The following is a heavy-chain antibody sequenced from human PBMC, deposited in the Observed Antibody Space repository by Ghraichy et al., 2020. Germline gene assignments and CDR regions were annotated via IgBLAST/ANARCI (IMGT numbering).Heavy chain of an antibody. CDR2: INPNSGDF. CDR3: ARDGRPTPKYYYDSSAFQN. V-gene: IGHV1-2*02. D-gene: IGHD3-22*01. Sequence: ASVKVSCKASGYTFTGYYIHWVRQAPGQGLEWMGWINPNSGDFNYAQKFLGRVTMTRDSSISTAYMDLRRLRSDDTAVYYCARDGRPTPKYYYDSSAFQNWGQGTLVTVSP. J-gene: IGHJ4*02. CDR1: GYTFTGYY.